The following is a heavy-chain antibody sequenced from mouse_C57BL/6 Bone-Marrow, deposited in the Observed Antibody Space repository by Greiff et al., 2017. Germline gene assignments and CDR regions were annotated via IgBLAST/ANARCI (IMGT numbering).Heavy chain of an antibody. V-gene: IGHV5-4*01. CDR3: ARESPYSY. D-gene: IGHD5-1*01. Sequence: EVQLVESGGGLVKPGGSLKLSCAASGFTFTSYSMSWVRQTPEKRLEWVATISDGGSYTYYPDNVKGRFTITRDNSKNNLYLQMSHLKSEDTAMYYCARESPYSYWGNGTTVTVSS. CDR1: GFTFTSYS. CDR2: ISDGGSYT. J-gene: IGHJ1*03.